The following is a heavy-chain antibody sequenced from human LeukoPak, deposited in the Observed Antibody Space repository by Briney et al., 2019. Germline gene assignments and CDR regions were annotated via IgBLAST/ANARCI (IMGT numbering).Heavy chain of an antibody. D-gene: IGHD3-10*01. J-gene: IGHJ6*02. V-gene: IGHV3-23*01. CDR1: GFTFSSYA. CDR3: AKMVDYYYYYGMDV. Sequence: GSLRLSCAASGFTFSSYAMSWVRQAPGKGLEWVSAISGSGGSTYYADSVKGRFTISRDNSKNTLYLQMNSLRAEDTAVYYCAKMVDYYYYYGMDVWGQGTTVTVSS. CDR2: ISGSGGST.